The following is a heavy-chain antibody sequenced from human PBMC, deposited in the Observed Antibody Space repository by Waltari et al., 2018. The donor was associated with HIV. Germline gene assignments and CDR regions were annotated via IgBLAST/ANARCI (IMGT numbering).Heavy chain of an antibody. CDR2: IGSGGTTI. CDR3: ARDKLGDPAPV. CDR1: GFIFSSDS. V-gene: IGHV3-48*02. J-gene: IGHJ6*02. D-gene: IGHD1-26*01. Sequence: EAPLVESGGVFVQTGGSLRVSCVGAGFIFSSDSMNWVRQAPGKGLEWVAYIGSGGTTIYADSVKGRFTISRDNAKNSVFLQMNSLREDDTAIYFCARDKLGDPAPVWGQGTTVTVSS.